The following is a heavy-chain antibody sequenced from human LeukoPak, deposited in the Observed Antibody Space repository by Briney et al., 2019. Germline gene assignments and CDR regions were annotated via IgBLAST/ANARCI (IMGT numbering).Heavy chain of an antibody. D-gene: IGHD3-9*01. Sequence: VGSPRVSRANSGFSSTDYPIKWVRHDPATGLEWISNNRTTAEGAKYAYYADSVKGRVTISRDDGKNTLYLHMNSLRDDDTAVYYCATDQRYAFDYWGQGILVTVSS. CDR3: ATDQRYAFDY. CDR2: NRTTAEGAKYA. CDR1: GFSSTDYP. V-gene: IGHV3-48*02. J-gene: IGHJ4*02.